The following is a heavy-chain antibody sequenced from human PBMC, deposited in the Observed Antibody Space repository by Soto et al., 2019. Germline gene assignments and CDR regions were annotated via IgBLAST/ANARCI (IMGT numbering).Heavy chain of an antibody. CDR1: GFTFSSYG. D-gene: IGHD6-13*01. V-gene: IGHV3-30*18. Sequence: PWGSLRLSCAAPGFTFSSYGMHWVRQAPGKGLEWVAVISYDGSNKYYADSVKGRFTISRDNSKNTLYLQMNSLRAEDTAVYYCAKDISMQQLSEDGMDVWGQGTTVTVSS. J-gene: IGHJ6*02. CDR3: AKDISMQQLSEDGMDV. CDR2: ISYDGSNK.